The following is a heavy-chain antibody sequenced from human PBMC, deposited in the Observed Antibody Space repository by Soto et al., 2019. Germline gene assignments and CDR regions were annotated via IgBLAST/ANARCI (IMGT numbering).Heavy chain of an antibody. J-gene: IGHJ3*02. D-gene: IGHD3-9*01. CDR3: ARDKQSGYSKDAFDI. V-gene: IGHV3-66*01. CDR2: IYSGGST. CDR1: GFTVSSNY. Sequence: GGSLRLSCAASGFTVSSNYMSWVRQAPGKGLEWVSVIYSGGSTYYADSVKGRFTISRDSSKNTLYLQMNSLRAEDTAVYYCARDKQSGYSKDAFDIWGQGTMVTVSS.